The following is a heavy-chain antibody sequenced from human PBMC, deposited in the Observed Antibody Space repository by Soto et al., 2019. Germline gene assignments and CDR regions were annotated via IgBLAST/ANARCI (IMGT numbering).Heavy chain of an antibody. CDR1: GGSISSYY. Sequence: SETLSLTCTVSGGSISSYYWSWIRQPPGKGLEWIGYIYYSGSTNYNPSLKSRVTISVDTSKNQFSLKLSSVTAADTAVYYCARVARSGRFGENGMAVWGQGTTVTVSS. J-gene: IGHJ6*02. CDR3: ARVARSGRFGENGMAV. D-gene: IGHD3-10*01. V-gene: IGHV4-59*01. CDR2: IYYSGST.